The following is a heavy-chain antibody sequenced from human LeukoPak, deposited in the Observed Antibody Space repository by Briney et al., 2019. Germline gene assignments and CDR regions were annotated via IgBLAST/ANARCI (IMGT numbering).Heavy chain of an antibody. V-gene: IGHV1-69*04. CDR3: AGSTSFSSGYYPYYFDY. CDR1: GGTFSSYA. D-gene: IGHD3-22*01. Sequence: ASVKVSCKASGGTFSSYAISWVRQAPGQGLEWMGRIIPIFGIANYAQKFQGRVTITADKSTSTAYMELSSLRSEDTAVYYCAGSTSFSSGYYPYYFDYWGQGTLVTVSP. J-gene: IGHJ4*02. CDR2: IIPIFGIA.